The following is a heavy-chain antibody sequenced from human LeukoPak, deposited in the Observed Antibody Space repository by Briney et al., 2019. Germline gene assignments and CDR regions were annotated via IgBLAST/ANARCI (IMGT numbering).Heavy chain of an antibody. CDR1: GGSFSGYY. CDR3: ARGLKVAAAATSHYFDY. V-gene: IGHV4-34*01. Sequence: SETLSLTCAVYGGSFSGYYWSWIRQPPGKGLEWIGEINHSGSTNYNPSLKSRVTISVDTSKNQFSLKLSSVTAADTAVYYCARGLKVAAAATSHYFDYWGQGTLVTVSS. D-gene: IGHD2-15*01. CDR2: INHSGST. J-gene: IGHJ4*02.